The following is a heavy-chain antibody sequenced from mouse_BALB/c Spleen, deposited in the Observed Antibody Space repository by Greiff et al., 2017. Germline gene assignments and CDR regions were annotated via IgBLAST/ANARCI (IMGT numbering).Heavy chain of an antibody. V-gene: IGHV5-6-5*01. CDR3: ARVRDRYDDWFAY. D-gene: IGHD2-14*01. J-gene: IGHJ3*01. Sequence: DVKLVESGGGLVKPGGSLKLPCAASGFTFSSYAMSWVRQTPEKRLEWVASISSGGSTYYPDSVKGRFTISRDNARNILYLQMSSLRSEDTAMYYCARVRDRYDDWFAYWGPGTLVTVSA. CDR1: GFTFSSYA. CDR2: ISSGGST.